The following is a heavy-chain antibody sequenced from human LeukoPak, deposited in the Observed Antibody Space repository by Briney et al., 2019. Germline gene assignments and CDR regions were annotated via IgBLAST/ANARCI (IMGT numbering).Heavy chain of an antibody. D-gene: IGHD3-3*01. J-gene: IGHJ4*02. CDR1: GFTFSSYG. CDR2: IRYDGSNK. CDR3: AKARTYYDFWSGYFFDY. Sequence: GGSLRLSCAASGFTFSSYGMHWVRQAPGKGLEWVAFIRYDGSNKYYADSVKGRFTISRDNSKNTLYLQMNSLRAEDTAVYYCAKARTYYDFWSGYFFDYWGQGTLVTVSS. V-gene: IGHV3-30*02.